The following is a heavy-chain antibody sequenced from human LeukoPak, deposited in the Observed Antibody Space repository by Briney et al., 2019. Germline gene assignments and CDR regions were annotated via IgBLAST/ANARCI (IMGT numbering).Heavy chain of an antibody. D-gene: IGHD1-26*01. Sequence: GGSLKLSCAASGFTFSNYGIHWVRQAPGKGLEWVAFIVYTGNNKYYADSVKGRFTISRDNSKNTLYLQMSSLTAEDTAVYYCVQWELIPTADYWGQGTLVTVSS. CDR2: IVYTGNNK. CDR1: GFTFSNYG. V-gene: IGHV3-30*02. J-gene: IGHJ4*02. CDR3: VQWELIPTADY.